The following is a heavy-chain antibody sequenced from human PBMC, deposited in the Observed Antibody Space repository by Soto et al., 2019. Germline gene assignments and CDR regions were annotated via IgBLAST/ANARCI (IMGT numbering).Heavy chain of an antibody. D-gene: IGHD1-26*01. V-gene: IGHV1-46*01. J-gene: IGHJ3*02. Sequence: QVHLVQSGAEVKKPGASVTVSCKASGYNFTSYFMHWVRQAPGQGLEWMGVVNPSTGAAGYAQNFRGRITMTRDTSTSTVYMELRSLKSEDSAVYYCARDGCPGRVGRLLPVTSDAFNIWGQGTVVTVSS. CDR3: ARDGCPGRVGRLLPVTSDAFNI. CDR2: VNPSTGAA. CDR1: GYNFTSYF.